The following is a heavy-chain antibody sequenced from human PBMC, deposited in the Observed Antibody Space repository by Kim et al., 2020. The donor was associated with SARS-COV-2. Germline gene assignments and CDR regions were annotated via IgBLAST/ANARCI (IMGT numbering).Heavy chain of an antibody. V-gene: IGHV3-48*01. J-gene: IGHJ6*02. Sequence: IYYPDSGKARFTISRDNAKNSRYLQMNSLRAEDTAVYYCASLRYYYGMDVWGQGTTVTVSS. CDR3: ASLRYYYGMDV. CDR2: I.